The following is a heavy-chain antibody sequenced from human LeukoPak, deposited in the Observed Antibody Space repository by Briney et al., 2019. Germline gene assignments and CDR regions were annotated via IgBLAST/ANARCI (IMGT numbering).Heavy chain of an antibody. V-gene: IGHV3-11*05. J-gene: IGHJ4*02. CDR2: ISSSGSYT. CDR3: ARDRSSGWLQWDY. Sequence: GGSLRLSCAASAFTFSDYYMSWIRQAPGKGLEWLSYISSSGSYTNYADSVKGRFTISRDNAKNSLYLQMNSLRVEDTAVYYCARDRSSGWLQWDYWGQGTLVTVSS. CDR1: AFTFSDYY. D-gene: IGHD5-24*01.